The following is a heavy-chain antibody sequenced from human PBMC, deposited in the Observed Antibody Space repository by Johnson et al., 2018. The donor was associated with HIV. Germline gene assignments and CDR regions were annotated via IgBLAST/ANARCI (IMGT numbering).Heavy chain of an antibody. CDR3: ATDLDVLLWFGDAFDV. D-gene: IGHD3-10*01. V-gene: IGHV3-15*01. J-gene: IGHJ3*01. CDR2: IKSKTDGGTT. CDR1: GFTFDDYG. Sequence: VQLVESGGGVVRPGGSLRLSCAASGFTFDDYGMSWVRQAPGKGLEWVGRIKSKTDGGTTDYAAPVKGRFTISRDDSKNTLYLQMNSLKTEDTAVYYCATDLDVLLWFGDAFDVWGQGTMVTISS.